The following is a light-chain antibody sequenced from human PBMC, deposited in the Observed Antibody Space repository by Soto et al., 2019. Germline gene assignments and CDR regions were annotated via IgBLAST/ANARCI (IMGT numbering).Light chain of an antibody. V-gene: IGKV1-33*01. CDR2: DAS. Sequence: DLQMTQSPSSLSASEGDRVTITCQSSHDVSRNLNWFQQKPGEAPQLLIYDASNLERGVPSRFSGSGSGTDFTLTISSLQPEDVATYYCQRYNSMLSFGGGTEVEIK. CDR1: HDVSRN. J-gene: IGKJ4*01. CDR3: QRYNSMLS.